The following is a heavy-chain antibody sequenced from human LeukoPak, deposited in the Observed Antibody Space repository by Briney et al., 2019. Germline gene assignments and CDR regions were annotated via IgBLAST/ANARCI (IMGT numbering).Heavy chain of an antibody. Sequence: ASVKVSCKASGYTFTGYYMHWVRQATGQGLEWMGWMNPNSGNTGYAQKFQGRVTMTRNTSISTAYMELSSLRSEDTAVYYCARGPRIVSGSSRWFDPWGQGTLVTVSS. V-gene: IGHV1-8*02. D-gene: IGHD6-13*01. CDR3: ARGPRIVSGSSRWFDP. J-gene: IGHJ5*02. CDR2: MNPNSGNT. CDR1: GYTFTGYY.